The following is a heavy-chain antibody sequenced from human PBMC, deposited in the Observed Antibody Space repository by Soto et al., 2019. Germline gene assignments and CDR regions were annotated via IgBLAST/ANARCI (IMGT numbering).Heavy chain of an antibody. V-gene: IGHV1-2*02. CDR1: GYTFTGYY. J-gene: IGHJ3*02. D-gene: IGHD6-19*01. Sequence: GASVKVSCKASGYTFTGYYIHWVRQAPGQGLEWMGWINPNSGGTNYAQKFQGRVTMTRDTSISTAYMELSRLRSDDTAVYYCACLPISPGYRGGWEAFDIWGQGTLVTVSS. CDR2: INPNSGGT. CDR3: ACLPISPGYRGGWEAFDI.